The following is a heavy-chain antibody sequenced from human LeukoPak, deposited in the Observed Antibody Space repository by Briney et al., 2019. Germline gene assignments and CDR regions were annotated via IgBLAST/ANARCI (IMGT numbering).Heavy chain of an antibody. J-gene: IGHJ4*02. Sequence: GGSLRLSCAASGFTFSDYYMSWIRQAPGKGLEWVSYISSSGSSTYYADSVKGRFTISRDNSKNTLYLQMSSLRAEDTAVYYCAEGWSGSSYLDYWGQGTLVTVSS. CDR2: ISSSGSST. D-gene: IGHD1-26*01. V-gene: IGHV3-11*01. CDR1: GFTFSDYY. CDR3: AEGWSGSSYLDY.